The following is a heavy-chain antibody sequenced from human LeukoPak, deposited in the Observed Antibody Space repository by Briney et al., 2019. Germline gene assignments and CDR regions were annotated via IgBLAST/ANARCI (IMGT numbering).Heavy chain of an antibody. CDR3: ARWGSSSWLLPQNAYYYYMDV. V-gene: IGHV4-61*02. CDR1: GASLSSGSYY. Sequence: PSETLSLTCTVSGASLSSGSYYWSWIRQPAGKGLEWIGRIYPSGSTDYNPSLKSRVTISIDTSKNQFSLKLSSVTAADTAVYYCARWGSSSWLLPQNAYYYYMDVWGKGTTVTVSS. D-gene: IGHD6-13*01. J-gene: IGHJ6*03. CDR2: IYPSGST.